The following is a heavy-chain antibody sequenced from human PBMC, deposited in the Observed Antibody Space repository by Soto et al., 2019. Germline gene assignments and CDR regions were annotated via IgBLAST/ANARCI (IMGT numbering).Heavy chain of an antibody. CDR2: TSWDEGAK. CDR1: GFTFDTYG. Sequence: QVQLVESGGGVVQPGRSLSLSCAASGFTFDTYGMHWVRQAPGKGLEWLAVTSWDEGAKDYADSVKGRFTISRDNSKNTLDLQMDSLRPEDTAIYFGAREGTGGDYWGDHWGQGTLVTVSS. CDR3: AREGTGGDYWGDH. V-gene: IGHV3-30*03. J-gene: IGHJ5*02. D-gene: IGHD3-3*01.